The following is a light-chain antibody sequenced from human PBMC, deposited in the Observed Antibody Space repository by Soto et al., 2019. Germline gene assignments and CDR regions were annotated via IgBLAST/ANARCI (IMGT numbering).Light chain of an antibody. CDR1: SSDVGGYNY. V-gene: IGLV2-14*01. CDR3: SSYTYTPTLYVL. CDR2: EVS. Sequence: QSVLTQPASVSGSPGQSITISCTGTSSDVGGYNYVSWYQQHPGKAPKLIIYEVSNRPSGVSNRFSGSKSGNTASLTISGLQAEDEADYYCSSYTYTPTLYVLFGGGTKLTVL. J-gene: IGLJ2*01.